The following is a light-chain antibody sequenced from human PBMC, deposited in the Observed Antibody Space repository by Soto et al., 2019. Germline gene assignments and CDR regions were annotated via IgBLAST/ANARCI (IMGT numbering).Light chain of an antibody. Sequence: EIVMTQSPATLSVSPGERATLSCRASQSVSSNLAWYQQKPGQAPRLLIYGASTRATDIPARFSGSGSETELTLTISSQQSEDFGVYYCRQYNDWPHTFGQGTKVEIK. CDR1: QSVSSN. V-gene: IGKV3-15*01. J-gene: IGKJ1*01. CDR2: GAS. CDR3: RQYNDWPHT.